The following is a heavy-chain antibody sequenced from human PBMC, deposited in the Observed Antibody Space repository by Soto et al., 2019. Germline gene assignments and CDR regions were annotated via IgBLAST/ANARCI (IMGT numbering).Heavy chain of an antibody. CDR2: INPSGGST. Sequence: ASVKVSCKTSDYTFTSYGISWVRQAPGQGLEWMGIINPSGGSTTYAQKFQGRVTMTRDTSTSTVYMELSSLRSEDTAVYYCARVGCSGGSCYAVDYWGQGTRVTVS. D-gene: IGHD2-15*01. CDR3: ARVGCSGGSCYAVDY. J-gene: IGHJ4*02. CDR1: DYTFTSYG. V-gene: IGHV1-46*01.